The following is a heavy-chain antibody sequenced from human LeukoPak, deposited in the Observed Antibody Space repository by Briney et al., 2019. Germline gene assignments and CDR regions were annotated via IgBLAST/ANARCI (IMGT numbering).Heavy chain of an antibody. CDR3: ARVWYGQSDY. D-gene: IGHD2-15*01. CDR1: GFTFSNHW. V-gene: IGHV3-74*01. J-gene: IGHJ4*02. Sequence: AGGSLRLSCAASGFTFSNHWMHWVRQAPGKGLVWVSHIKTDGSVTDYADSVKGRFTISKDNAKNTLFLQMNNLRAEDTAVYYCARVWYGQSDYWGQGTLVTVSS. CDR2: IKTDGSVT.